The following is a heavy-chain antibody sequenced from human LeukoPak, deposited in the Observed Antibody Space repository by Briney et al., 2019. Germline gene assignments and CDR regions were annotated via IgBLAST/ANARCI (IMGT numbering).Heavy chain of an antibody. CDR3: ARDDYRGVTNFDP. CDR1: GGSISPYF. J-gene: IGHJ5*02. Sequence: SETLSLTCTVSGGSISPYFWSWMRQTPGKELEWIGYISYTGSTNYNSALKSRVTISVDTSKNQFSLQLTSVTAADTAVYYCARDDYRGVTNFDPWGQGTLVTVSS. CDR2: ISYTGST. D-gene: IGHD3-10*01. V-gene: IGHV4-59*01.